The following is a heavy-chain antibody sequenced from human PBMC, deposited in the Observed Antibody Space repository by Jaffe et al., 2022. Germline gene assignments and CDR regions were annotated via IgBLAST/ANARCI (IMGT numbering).Heavy chain of an antibody. CDR3: ARVGRPRSMLTWYFDL. CDR1: GYSISSGYY. V-gene: IGHV4-38-2*01. CDR2: IYHSGST. J-gene: IGHJ2*01. Sequence: QVQLQESGPGLVKPSETLSLTCAVSGYSISSGYYWGWIRQPPGKGLEWIGSIYHSGSTYYNPSLKSRVTISVDTSKNQFSLKLSSVTAADTAVYYCARVGRPRSMLTWYFDLWGRGTLVTVSS. D-gene: IGHD3-10*02.